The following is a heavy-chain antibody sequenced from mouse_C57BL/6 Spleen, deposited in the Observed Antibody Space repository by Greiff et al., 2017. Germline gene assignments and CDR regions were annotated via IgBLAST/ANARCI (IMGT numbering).Heavy chain of an antibody. D-gene: IGHD1-1*01. CDR2: ISNGGGRT. Sequence: EVMLVESGGGLVQPGGSLKLSCAASGFTFSDYYMYWVRQTPEKWLEWVAYISNGGGRTYYPDTVKGRFTISRDNAKNTLYLQMSRLKSEDTAMYYCARRAVVARYFDVWGTGTTVTVSS. CDR1: GFTFSDYY. CDR3: ARRAVVARYFDV. V-gene: IGHV5-12*01. J-gene: IGHJ1*03.